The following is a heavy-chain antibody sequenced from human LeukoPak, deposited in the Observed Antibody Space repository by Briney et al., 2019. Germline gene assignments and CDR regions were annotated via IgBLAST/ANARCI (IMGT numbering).Heavy chain of an antibody. D-gene: IGHD3-22*01. J-gene: IGHJ6*02. CDR3: ARDRFITSYYYYGMDV. V-gene: IGHV4-39*07. CDR2: IYYSGST. CDR1: GGSISSSSYY. Sequence: SETLSLTCTVSGGSISSSSYYWGWIRQPPGKGLEWIGSIYYSGSTYYNPSLKSRVTISVDTSKNQFSLKLSSVTAADTAVYYCARDRFITSYYYYGMDVWGQGTTVTVSS.